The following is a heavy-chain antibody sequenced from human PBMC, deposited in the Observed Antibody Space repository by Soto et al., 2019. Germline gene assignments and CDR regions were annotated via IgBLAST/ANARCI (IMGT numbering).Heavy chain of an antibody. J-gene: IGHJ3*02. V-gene: IGHV3-30*18. CDR2: VSYRGTNK. D-gene: IGHD1-1*01. CDR1: GFTVSNYG. Sequence: PXGCLTLSFVACGFTVSNYGTHWVRQAPGKGLEWVAFVSYRGTNKYRADSVKGRFTISRDDSKNTVYLQMNSLRAEDTAVYFCAKDGWMSTIRGDAFNICGQRTGVTVSS. CDR3: AKDGWMSTIRGDAFNI.